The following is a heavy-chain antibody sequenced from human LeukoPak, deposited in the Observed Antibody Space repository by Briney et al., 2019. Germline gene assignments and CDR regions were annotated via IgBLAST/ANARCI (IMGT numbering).Heavy chain of an antibody. Sequence: GGSLRLSCAASGFTFSSYAMSWVRQAPGKGLEWVSAISGSGGSTYYADSVKGRFTISRDNSKNTLYLQMSSLRAEDTAVYYCAKGSRAGYCSGGSCYPYGMDVWGQGTTVTVSS. V-gene: IGHV3-23*01. CDR2: ISGSGGST. CDR3: AKGSRAGYCSGGSCYPYGMDV. J-gene: IGHJ6*02. CDR1: GFTFSSYA. D-gene: IGHD2-15*01.